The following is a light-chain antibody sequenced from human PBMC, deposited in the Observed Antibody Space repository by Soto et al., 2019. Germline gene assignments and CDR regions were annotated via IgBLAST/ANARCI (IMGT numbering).Light chain of an antibody. CDR1: QGIGTY. J-gene: IGKJ4*01. V-gene: IGKV1-9*01. Sequence: IQLTQSPSSLSASLRDRVTITCRASQGIGTYLAWYQQKPGTAPRLLIYAASTLQSGVPSRFSGSGSGTDFTLTISSLQPEDFATYYCQQLNTYPLTFGGGTKVDTK. CDR2: AAS. CDR3: QQLNTYPLT.